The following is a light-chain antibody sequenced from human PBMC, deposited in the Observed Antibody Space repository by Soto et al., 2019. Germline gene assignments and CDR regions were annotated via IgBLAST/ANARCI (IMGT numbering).Light chain of an antibody. J-gene: IGKJ2*01. Sequence: EIVMTQSPATLSVSPGERATLSCRASQSITSELAWYQQKPGRPPRLLVYGATTRATGVPARFTGTESGSEFTLTISGLQSEDFAVYYCQQGHNWPLTFGQGTRLEI. CDR1: QSITSE. CDR2: GAT. V-gene: IGKV3-15*01. CDR3: QQGHNWPLT.